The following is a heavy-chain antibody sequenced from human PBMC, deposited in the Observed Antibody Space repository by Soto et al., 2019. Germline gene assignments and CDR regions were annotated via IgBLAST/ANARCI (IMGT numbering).Heavy chain of an antibody. D-gene: IGHD3-22*01. J-gene: IGHJ4*02. CDR3: ARVHGSGYYYAY. CDR1: GGTFSTYT. Sequence: QVQLVQSGAEVKKPGSSVKVSCKASGGTFSTYTISWVRQAPGQGLEWMGGIIPIFGPADYAQKFQGRVTITADESTSTAYMELSSLRSEDTAVYYCARVHGSGYYYAYWGQGTLVTVSS. CDR2: IIPIFGPA. V-gene: IGHV1-69*01.